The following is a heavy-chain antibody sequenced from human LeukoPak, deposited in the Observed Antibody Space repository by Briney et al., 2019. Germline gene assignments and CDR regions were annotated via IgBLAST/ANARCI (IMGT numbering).Heavy chain of an antibody. J-gene: IGHJ3*02. CDR1: GGSISSYY. CDR3: ARVGSSGYYYSRGFDI. D-gene: IGHD3-22*01. V-gene: IGHV4-59*01. CDR2: IYYSGST. Sequence: SETLSLTCTVSGGSISSYYWSWIRQPPGKGLEWIGYIYYSGSTNYNPSLKSRVTISVDTSKNQFSLKLSSVTAADTAVYYCARVGSSGYYYSRGFDIWGQGTMVTVSS.